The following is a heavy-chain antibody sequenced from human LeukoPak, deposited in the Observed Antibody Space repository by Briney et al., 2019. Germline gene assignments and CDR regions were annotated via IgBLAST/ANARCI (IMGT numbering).Heavy chain of an antibody. Sequence: VASVKVSCKASGYTFTSYGISWVRQAPGQGLEWIGWISAYNGNTNYAQKLQGRVTMTTDTSTSTAYMELRSLRSDDTAVYYCARAFSEGYQLLFSDYWGQGTLVTVSS. J-gene: IGHJ4*02. CDR3: ARAFSEGYQLLFSDY. D-gene: IGHD2-2*01. V-gene: IGHV1-18*01. CDR1: GYTFTSYG. CDR2: ISAYNGNT.